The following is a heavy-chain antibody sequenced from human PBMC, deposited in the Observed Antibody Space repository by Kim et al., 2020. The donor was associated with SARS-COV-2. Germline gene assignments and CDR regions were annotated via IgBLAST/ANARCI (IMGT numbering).Heavy chain of an antibody. Sequence: GGSLRLSCAASGFTFSSYGMHWVRQAPGKGLEWVAVIWYDGSNKYYADSVKGRFTISRDNSKNTLYLQMNSLRAEDTAVYYCARDGAHSGYDALDVWGQGTTVTVSS. CDR3: ARDGAHSGYDALDV. V-gene: IGHV3-33*01. CDR1: GFTFSSYG. CDR2: IWYDGSNK. D-gene: IGHD5-12*01. J-gene: IGHJ6*02.